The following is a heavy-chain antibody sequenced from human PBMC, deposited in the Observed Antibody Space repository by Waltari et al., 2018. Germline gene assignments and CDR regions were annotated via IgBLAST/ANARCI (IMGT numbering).Heavy chain of an antibody. CDR1: GGSISSSSYY. Sequence: QLQLQESGPGLVKPSETLSLTCTVSGGSISSSSYYWGWIRQPPGKGLEWIGSIYYSGSTYYNPSLKSLVTISVDTSKTQFSLKLSSVTAADTAVYYCARHQGFGVVIISGWFDPWGQGTLVTVSS. V-gene: IGHV4-39*01. D-gene: IGHD3-3*01. CDR2: IYYSGST. CDR3: ARHQGFGVVIISGWFDP. J-gene: IGHJ5*02.